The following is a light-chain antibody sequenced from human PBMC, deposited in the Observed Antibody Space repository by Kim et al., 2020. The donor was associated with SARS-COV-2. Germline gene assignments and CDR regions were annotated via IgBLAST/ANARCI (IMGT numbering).Light chain of an antibody. V-gene: IGLV3-9*01. J-gene: IGLJ3*02. CDR3: QVWDSRTVV. CDR1: NMENKN. CDR2: RDN. Sequence: VALRQTARITCGGNNMENKNVHWYQQRPGQAPVLVMYRDNKRPSGISERLSGSNSGNTATLTISRVQAGDEADYYCQVWDSRTVVFGGGTKLAVL.